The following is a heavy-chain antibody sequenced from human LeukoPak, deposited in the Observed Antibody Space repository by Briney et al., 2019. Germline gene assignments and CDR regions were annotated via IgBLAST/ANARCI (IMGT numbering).Heavy chain of an antibody. D-gene: IGHD6-19*01. Sequence: PGGSLRLSCAASGFAFSSFWMSWVRQVPGKGLEWVANINQDGREKNYVDSVEGRFTIFRDNAKNSLYLQMNSLRVEDTAVFYCTRGSGWYPDYWGQGTLVTVSS. CDR1: GFAFSSFW. CDR2: INQDGREK. CDR3: TRGSGWYPDY. V-gene: IGHV3-7*04. J-gene: IGHJ4*02.